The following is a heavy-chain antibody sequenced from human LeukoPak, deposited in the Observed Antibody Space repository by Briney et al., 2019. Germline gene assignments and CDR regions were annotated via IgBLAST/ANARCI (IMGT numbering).Heavy chain of an antibody. V-gene: IGHV3-23*01. J-gene: IGHJ6*03. Sequence: GGSLRLSCAASGFTFSSYDMTWVRQTPGKGLEWVALISRSGGTTYYADSVKGRFTISRDNSKNTLYLQMNSLRAEDTAVYYCAKGYYYYMDVWGKGTTVTVSS. CDR3: AKGYYYYMDV. CDR1: GFTFSSYD. CDR2: ISRSGGTT.